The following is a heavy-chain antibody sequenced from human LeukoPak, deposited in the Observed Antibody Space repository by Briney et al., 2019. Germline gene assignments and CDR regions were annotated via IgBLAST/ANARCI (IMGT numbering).Heavy chain of an antibody. D-gene: IGHD2-2*01. CDR2: IKEGGSEK. Sequence: GALRLSCVASGFTFSSYWMNWVRQAPGKGLEWVANIKEGGSEKYYVDSVKGRFTISRDNAKSSLYLQMNSLRADDTAVYYCARERRCSSTSCHGYYYGMDVWGQGTTVTVSS. J-gene: IGHJ6*02. V-gene: IGHV3-7*01. CDR1: GFTFSSYW. CDR3: ARERRCSSTSCHGYYYGMDV.